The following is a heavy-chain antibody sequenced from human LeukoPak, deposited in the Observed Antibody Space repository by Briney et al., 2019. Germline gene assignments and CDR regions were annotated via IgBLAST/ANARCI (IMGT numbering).Heavy chain of an antibody. CDR3: ARIGTNWNLDY. Sequence: GGSLRLSCAASGFTFSDHYMDWVSQAPGKGLEWVGGIRNKANSYTTEYATSVKGRFTLSRDDSKNSLYLQMNSLKTEDTAVYYCARIGTNWNLDYWGQGTLVTVSS. D-gene: IGHD1-20*01. CDR1: GFTFSDHY. V-gene: IGHV3-72*01. J-gene: IGHJ4*02. CDR2: IRNKANSYTT.